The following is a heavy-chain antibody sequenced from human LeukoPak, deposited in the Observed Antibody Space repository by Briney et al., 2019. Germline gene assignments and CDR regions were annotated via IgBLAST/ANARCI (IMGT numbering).Heavy chain of an antibody. Sequence: ASVKVSCKASGYTFTSYGISWVRQATGQGLEWMGWMNPNSGNTGYAQKFQGRVTMTRNTSISTAHMELSSLRSEDTAVYYCARGAGSGWPRDAFDIWGQGTMVTVSS. D-gene: IGHD6-19*01. J-gene: IGHJ3*02. CDR1: GYTFTSYG. V-gene: IGHV1-8*02. CDR2: MNPNSGNT. CDR3: ARGAGSGWPRDAFDI.